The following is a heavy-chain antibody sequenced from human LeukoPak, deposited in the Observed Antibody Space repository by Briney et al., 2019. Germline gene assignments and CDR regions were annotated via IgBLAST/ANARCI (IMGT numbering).Heavy chain of an antibody. D-gene: IGHD3-22*01. J-gene: IGHJ4*02. Sequence: GGSLRLSCAASGFTFSDYYMSWIRQAPGKGLEWVSYIGSSGSTIYYADSVKGRFTISRDNAKNSLYLQMNSLRAEDTAVYYCARVRGYLEYYFDYWGQGTLVTVSS. V-gene: IGHV3-11*01. CDR3: ARVRGYLEYYFDY. CDR1: GFTFSDYY. CDR2: IGSSGSTI.